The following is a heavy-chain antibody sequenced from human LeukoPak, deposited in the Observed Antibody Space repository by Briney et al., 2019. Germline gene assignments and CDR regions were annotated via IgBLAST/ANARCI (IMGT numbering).Heavy chain of an antibody. CDR2: IYYSGST. Sequence: TSETLSLTCTVSGGSISSYYWSWIRQPPGKGLEWIGYIYYSGSTNYNPSLKSRVTISVDTSKNQFSLKLSSVTAADTAVYYCARELAAAAVDPWGQGTLATVSS. J-gene: IGHJ5*02. CDR1: GGSISSYY. D-gene: IGHD2-2*01. CDR3: ARELAAAAVDP. V-gene: IGHV4-59*12.